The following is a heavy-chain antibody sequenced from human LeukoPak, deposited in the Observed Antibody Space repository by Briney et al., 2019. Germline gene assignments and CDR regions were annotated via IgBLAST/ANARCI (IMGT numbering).Heavy chain of an antibody. CDR1: GFTFSSYW. J-gene: IGHJ6*03. Sequence: PGGSLRLSCAASGFTFSSYWMNWVRQAPGKGLEWVANIKQDGSEKYYVDSVKGRFTISRDNAKNSLYLQMNSLRAEDTAVYYCARTPWGIAVRQGNYYYYYYMDVWGKGTTVTVSS. D-gene: IGHD6-6*01. CDR2: IKQDGSEK. CDR3: ARTPWGIAVRQGNYYYYYYMDV. V-gene: IGHV3-7*01.